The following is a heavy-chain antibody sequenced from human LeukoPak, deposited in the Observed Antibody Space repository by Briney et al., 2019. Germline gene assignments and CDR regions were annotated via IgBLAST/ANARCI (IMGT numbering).Heavy chain of an antibody. CDR2: MSYDGNDK. V-gene: IGHV3-30*13. J-gene: IGHJ2*01. Sequence: GGSLRLSCAASGFTFSHFGMHWVRRAPGKGLEWVTAMSYDGNDKYYADSVKGRFSIYRDNSRNRMYLQMSSLRPEDTAVYYCARPNDYGDYRYFDLWGRGTLVTVFS. D-gene: IGHD4-17*01. CDR1: GFTFSHFG. CDR3: ARPNDYGDYRYFDL.